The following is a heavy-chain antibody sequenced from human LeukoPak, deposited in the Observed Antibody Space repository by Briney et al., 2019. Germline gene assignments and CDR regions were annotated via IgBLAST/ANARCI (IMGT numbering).Heavy chain of an antibody. Sequence: PSETLSLTCTVSGGSISSGGYYWSWIRQHPGKGLEWIGYIYYSGSTYYNPSLKSRVTISVDTSKNQFSLKLSSVTAADTAVYYCARDTVEPATGTLNYFDYWGQGTLVTVSS. D-gene: IGHD3-10*01. J-gene: IGHJ4*02. CDR3: ARDTVEPATGTLNYFDY. CDR1: GGSISSGGYY. V-gene: IGHV4-31*03. CDR2: IYYSGST.